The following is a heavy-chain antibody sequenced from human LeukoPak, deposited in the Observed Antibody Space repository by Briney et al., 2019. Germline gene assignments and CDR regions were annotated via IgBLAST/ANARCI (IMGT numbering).Heavy chain of an antibody. V-gene: IGHV1-46*01. J-gene: IGHJ3*02. CDR1: GYTFTSYY. CDR3: ARAGAYYDSSGYYLYAFDI. D-gene: IGHD3-22*01. Sequence: GASVKVSCKASGYTFTSYYMHWVRQAPGQGLEWMGIINPSGGSTSYAQKFQGRVNMTRDTSTSTVYMELSSLRSEDTAVYYCARAGAYYDSSGYYLYAFDIWGQGTMVTVSS. CDR2: INPSGGST.